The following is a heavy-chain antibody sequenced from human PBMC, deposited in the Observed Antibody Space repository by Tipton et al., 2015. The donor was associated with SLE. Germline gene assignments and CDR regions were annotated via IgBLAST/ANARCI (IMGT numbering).Heavy chain of an antibody. Sequence: TLSLTCTVSGGSVSSGNYYWGWIRQSPGKGLEWIGSIYYGGNIYYNPSLKSRVTISIDTSKNQFSLSLKSVTAAGTAVYYCARGSVRADDYWGQGTLVTVSS. J-gene: IGHJ4*02. CDR3: ARGSVRADDY. V-gene: IGHV4-39*07. D-gene: IGHD4-17*01. CDR1: GGSVSSGNYY. CDR2: IYYGGNI.